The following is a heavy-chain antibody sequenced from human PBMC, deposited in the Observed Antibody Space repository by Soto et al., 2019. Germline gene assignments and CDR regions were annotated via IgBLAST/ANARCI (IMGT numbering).Heavy chain of an antibody. D-gene: IGHD3-3*01. CDR2: ISAYNGNT. Sequence: ASVKVSCKASGYTFTSYGISWVRQAPGQGLEWMGWISAYNGNTNYAQKLQGRVTMTTDTSTSTAYMELRSPRSDDTAVYYCARDRGDYDFWSGYYLYFDYWRHVPLVPVSS. CDR3: ARDRGDYDFWSGYYLYFDY. J-gene: IGHJ4*01. CDR1: GYTFTSYG. V-gene: IGHV1-18*04.